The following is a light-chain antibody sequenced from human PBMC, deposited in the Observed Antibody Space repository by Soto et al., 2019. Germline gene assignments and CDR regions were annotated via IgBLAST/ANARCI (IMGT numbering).Light chain of an antibody. Sequence: QSALTQPPSASGSPGQSVTISCTGTSSDVGGYNYVSWYQQHPGKAPKVMIYEVSKRPSGVPDRFSGSKSGNTASLTVSGLQAEDEADYYCSSYAGNNILVFGGGTKVTVL. J-gene: IGLJ3*02. V-gene: IGLV2-8*01. CDR1: SSDVGGYNY. CDR3: SSYAGNNILV. CDR2: EVS.